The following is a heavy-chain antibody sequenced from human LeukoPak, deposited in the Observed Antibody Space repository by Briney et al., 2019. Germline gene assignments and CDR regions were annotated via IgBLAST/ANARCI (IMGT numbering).Heavy chain of an antibody. D-gene: IGHD3-22*01. V-gene: IGHV3-23*01. J-gene: IGHJ6*02. CDR1: GFTFSSYA. Sequence: GGSLRLSCGASGFTFSSYAMSWVRQAPGKGLEWVSAISGSGGTTYYADSVKGRFTISRDNSKNTLYLQMNSLRAEDTAVYYCAKETYYYDSSGYFGYYGMDVWGQGTTVTVSS. CDR2: ISGSGGTT. CDR3: AKETYYYDSSGYFGYYGMDV.